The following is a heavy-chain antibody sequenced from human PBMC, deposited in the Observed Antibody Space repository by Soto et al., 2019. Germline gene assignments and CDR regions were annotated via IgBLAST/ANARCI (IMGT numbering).Heavy chain of an antibody. Sequence: GGSLRLSCAASGFTFDDYAMHWVRQAPGKGLEWVSGISWNSGSIGYADSVKGRFTISRDNAKNSLYLQMNSLRAEDTALYYCAKGAVPAAGIYYYMDVWGKGTTVTVSS. CDR3: AKGAVPAAGIYYYMDV. J-gene: IGHJ6*03. CDR2: ISWNSGSI. V-gene: IGHV3-9*01. D-gene: IGHD2-2*01. CDR1: GFTFDDYA.